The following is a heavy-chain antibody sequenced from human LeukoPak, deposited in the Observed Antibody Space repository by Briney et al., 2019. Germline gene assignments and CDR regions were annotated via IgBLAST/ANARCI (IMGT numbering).Heavy chain of an antibody. CDR1: GFTFSSNG. CDR2: IQNDGNNK. J-gene: IGHJ4*02. Sequence: PGGSLRLSCAASGFTFSSNGMHWVRQAPGKGLEWVAFIQNDGNNKKYADSVKGRFTISRDNSKNTRYLQMNSLTAEDTAVYYCARDWGTSSLYLVNWGQGTLVTVSS. CDR3: ARDWGTSSLYLVN. D-gene: IGHD6-6*01. V-gene: IGHV3-30*02.